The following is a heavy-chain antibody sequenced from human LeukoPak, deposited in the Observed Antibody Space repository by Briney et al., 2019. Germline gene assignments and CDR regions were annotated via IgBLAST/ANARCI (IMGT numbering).Heavy chain of an antibody. CDR2: ITSSSSTI. J-gene: IGHJ6*03. Sequence: GGSLRLSCAASGFTFNSYSMNWVRQAPGKGLEGVSYITSSSSTIYYADSVKGRFTISRDNAKNSLYLQMNSLRAEDTAVYYCARDPSGGYYYYMDVWGKGTTVTVSS. D-gene: IGHD2-15*01. CDR1: GFTFNSYS. CDR3: ARDPSGGYYYYMDV. V-gene: IGHV3-48*04.